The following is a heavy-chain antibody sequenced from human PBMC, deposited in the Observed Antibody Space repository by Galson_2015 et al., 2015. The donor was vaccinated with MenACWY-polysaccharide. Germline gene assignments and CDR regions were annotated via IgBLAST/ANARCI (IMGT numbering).Heavy chain of an antibody. D-gene: IGHD5-12*01. CDR3: ARQGGSGRSHDY. CDR1: GGPISSSSYY. V-gene: IGHV4-39*01. J-gene: IGHJ4*02. CDR2: IYYGGST. Sequence: ETLSLTCTVSGGPISSSSYYWGWIRQPPGKGLEWMGTIYYGGSTYYNPPLKSRVTISVDTSKNQFPLKLTSVTAADTAVYYCARQGGSGRSHDYWGQGTLVTVSS.